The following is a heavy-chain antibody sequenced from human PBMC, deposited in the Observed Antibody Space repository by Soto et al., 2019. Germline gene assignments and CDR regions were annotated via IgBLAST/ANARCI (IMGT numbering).Heavy chain of an antibody. CDR1: GGTFSSYA. D-gene: IGHD3-22*01. V-gene: IGHV1-69*01. CDR2: IIPIFGTA. CDR3: ARDGRLGYYDSSGYSEGPFDY. Sequence: QVQLVQSGAEVKKPGSSVKVSCMASGGTFSSYAISWVRQAPGQGLEWMGGIIPIFGTANYAQKFQGRVTITADESTSTAYMELSSLRSEDTAVYYCARDGRLGYYDSSGYSEGPFDYWGQGTLVTVSS. J-gene: IGHJ4*02.